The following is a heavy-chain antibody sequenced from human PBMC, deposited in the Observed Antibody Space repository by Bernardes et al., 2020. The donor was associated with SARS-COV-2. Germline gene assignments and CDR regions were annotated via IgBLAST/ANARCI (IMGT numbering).Heavy chain of an antibody. CDR1: GFTFSTYN. CDR3: ARDLRFGDPQD. J-gene: IGHJ4*02. D-gene: IGHD3-10*01. Sequence: GGSLRLSCAASGFTFSTYNMCWVRQAPGKGLEWVSCITSSSDYTHYVEPVMGRFTISRDNAKNSLYLQMNSLRAEDTAVYYCARDLRFGDPQDRGQGTLVTVSS. CDR2: ITSSSDYT. V-gene: IGHV3-21*01.